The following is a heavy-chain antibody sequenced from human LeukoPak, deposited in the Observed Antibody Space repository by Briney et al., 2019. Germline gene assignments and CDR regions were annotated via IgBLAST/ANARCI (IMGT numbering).Heavy chain of an antibody. D-gene: IGHD6-19*01. V-gene: IGHV3-30*02. J-gene: IGHJ4*02. CDR3: AKALVERAVAAKERGFDY. Sequence: PGGSLRLSCAASGFTFSSYGMHWVRQAPGKGLEGVAFIRYDGSNKCYADSVKGRFTISRDNSKHTLYLQMNSLRAEDTAVYYCAKALVERAVAAKERGFDYWGQGTLVTVSS. CDR1: GFTFSSYG. CDR2: IRYDGSNK.